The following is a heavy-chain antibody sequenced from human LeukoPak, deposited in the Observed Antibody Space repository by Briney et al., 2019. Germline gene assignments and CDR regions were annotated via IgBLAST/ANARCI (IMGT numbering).Heavy chain of an antibody. Sequence: ASVKVSCKASGYTFTGYYMQWVRQAPGQGLEWMGWISPNSGGTNYAQKFQGRVTMTRDTSISTAYMELSRLRSDDTAVYYCARALRRITMVQGVIPYWGQGTLVTVSS. CDR1: GYTFTGYY. CDR2: ISPNSGGT. CDR3: ARALRRITMVQGVIPY. D-gene: IGHD3-10*01. V-gene: IGHV1-2*02. J-gene: IGHJ4*02.